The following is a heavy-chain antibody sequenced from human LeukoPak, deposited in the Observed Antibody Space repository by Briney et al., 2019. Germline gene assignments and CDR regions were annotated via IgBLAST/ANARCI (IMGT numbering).Heavy chain of an antibody. V-gene: IGHV1-69*06. CDR2: IIPIFGTA. CDR1: GGTFSSYA. Sequence: SVKVSSKASGGTFSSYAISWVRQAPGQGLEWMGGIIPIFGTANYAQKFQGRVTITADKSTSTAYMELSSLRSEDTAVYYCARVSSGWQIYYFDYWGQGTLVTVSS. D-gene: IGHD6-19*01. CDR3: ARVSSGWQIYYFDY. J-gene: IGHJ4*02.